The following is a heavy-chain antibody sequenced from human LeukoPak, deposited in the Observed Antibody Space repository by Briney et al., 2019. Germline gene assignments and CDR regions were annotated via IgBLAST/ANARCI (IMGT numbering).Heavy chain of an antibody. CDR1: GFIFDDYD. J-gene: IGHJ4*02. V-gene: IGHV3-20*04. D-gene: IGHD3-22*01. CDR2: INWNGNTI. Sequence: PGGSLRLSCSASGFIFDDYDMKWVRQAPGKGLEWVSHINWNGNTIGYGDSVKGRFTISRDNAKNSLYLQMNSLRAEDTAFYYCARGLMGGYPYFENWGQGTLVTVSS. CDR3: ARGLMGGYPYFEN.